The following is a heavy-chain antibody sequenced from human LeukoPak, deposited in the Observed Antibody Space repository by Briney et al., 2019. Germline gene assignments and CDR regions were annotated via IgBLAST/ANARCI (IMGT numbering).Heavy chain of an antibody. CDR2: INAGNGNT. CDR3: ARAGLAVAGTPFDY. CDR1: GYTFTSYA. D-gene: IGHD6-19*01. V-gene: IGHV1-3*01. J-gene: IGHJ4*02. Sequence: ASVKVYCKASGYTFTSYAMHWVRQAPGQRLEWMGWINAGNGNTKYSQKFQGRVTITRDTSASTAYMELSSLRSEDTAVYYCARAGLAVAGTPFDYWGQGTLVTVSS.